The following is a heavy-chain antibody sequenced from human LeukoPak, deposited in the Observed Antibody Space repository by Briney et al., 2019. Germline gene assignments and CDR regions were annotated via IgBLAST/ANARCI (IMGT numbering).Heavy chain of an antibody. Sequence: SETLSLTCTVSGGSISSSSYYWGWIRQPPGKGLEWIGSIYYSGSTYYNPSLKSRVTISVDTSKNQFSLKLSSVTAADTAVYYCARERNYYDSSGPHPAFDIWGQGTMVTVSS. CDR3: ARERNYYDSSGPHPAFDI. D-gene: IGHD3-22*01. CDR2: IYYSGST. V-gene: IGHV4-39*07. CDR1: GGSISSSSYY. J-gene: IGHJ3*02.